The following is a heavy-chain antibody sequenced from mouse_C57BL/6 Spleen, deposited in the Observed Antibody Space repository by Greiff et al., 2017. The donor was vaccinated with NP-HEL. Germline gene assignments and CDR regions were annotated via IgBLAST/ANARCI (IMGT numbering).Heavy chain of an antibody. CDR3: ARRAEVYDYDGDYYAMDY. J-gene: IGHJ4*01. Sequence: QVQLQQPGAELVKPGASVKMSCKASGYTFTSYWITWVKQRPGQGLEWIGDIYPGSGSTNYNEKFKSKATLTVDTSSSTAYMQLSSLTSEDSAVYYCARRAEVYDYDGDYYAMDYWGQGTSVTVSS. D-gene: IGHD2-4*01. CDR2: IYPGSGST. CDR1: GYTFTSYW. V-gene: IGHV1-55*01.